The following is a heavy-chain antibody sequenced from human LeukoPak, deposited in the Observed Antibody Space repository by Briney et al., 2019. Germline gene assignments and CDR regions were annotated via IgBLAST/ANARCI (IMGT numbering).Heavy chain of an antibody. CDR2: ISGSGGST. Sequence: WGSLRHSCAASGFTFSSYAMSWVRQAPGKGLEWVSAISGSGGSTYYADSVKGRFTISRDNSKNTLYLQMNSLRAEDTAVYYCAKDIGLLWFGESYFDYWGQGTLVTVSS. J-gene: IGHJ4*02. V-gene: IGHV3-23*01. CDR3: AKDIGLLWFGESYFDY. CDR1: GFTFSSYA. D-gene: IGHD3-10*01.